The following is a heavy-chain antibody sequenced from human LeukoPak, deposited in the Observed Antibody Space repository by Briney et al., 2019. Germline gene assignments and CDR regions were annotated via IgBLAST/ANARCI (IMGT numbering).Heavy chain of an antibody. V-gene: IGHV4-34*01. CDR2: VNHSGTT. D-gene: IGHD5-12*01. CDR1: GGSFTDYY. CDR3: ARAYNGYDYP. Sequence: PSETLSLTCAVYGGSFTDYYWSWICQTPGKGLEWIGEVNHSGTTNYNPSLKSRVTISVDTSKNQFSLKVTSVTAADTALYYCARAYNGYDYPWGQGTLVTVSS. J-gene: IGHJ5*02.